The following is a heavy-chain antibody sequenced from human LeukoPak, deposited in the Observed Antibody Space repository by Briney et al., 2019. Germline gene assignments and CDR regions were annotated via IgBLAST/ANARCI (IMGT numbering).Heavy chain of an antibody. V-gene: IGHV1-69*04. J-gene: IGHJ4*02. Sequence: GASVTVSCKASGGTFSSYAISWVRQAPGQGLEWMGRIIPILGIANYAQKFQGRVTITADKSTSTAYMELSSLRSEDTAVYYCATIPGYYYGSSGYYLGYWGQGTLVTVSS. D-gene: IGHD3-22*01. CDR2: IIPILGIA. CDR3: ATIPGYYYGSSGYYLGY. CDR1: GGTFSSYA.